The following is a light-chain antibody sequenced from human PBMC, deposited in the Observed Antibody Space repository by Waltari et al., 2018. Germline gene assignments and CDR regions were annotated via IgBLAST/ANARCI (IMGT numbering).Light chain of an antibody. CDR2: WAS. V-gene: IGKV4-1*01. J-gene: IGKJ5*01. CDR3: QQYYSTPPIT. Sequence: DIVMTQSPDSLTVSLGERATINCKSSQSVLSSSNNKNYLTWYQQKPGQPPKLLIYWASIRESGVPDRFSGSGSGTDFTLTISSLQAEDVAVYYCQQYYSTPPITFGQGTRLEIK. CDR1: QSVLSSSNNKNY.